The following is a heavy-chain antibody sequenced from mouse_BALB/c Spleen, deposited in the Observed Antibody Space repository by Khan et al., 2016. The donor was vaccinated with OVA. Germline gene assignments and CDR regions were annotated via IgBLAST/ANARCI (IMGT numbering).Heavy chain of an antibody. D-gene: IGHD2-1*01. CDR3: ARSGYGNPFAY. CDR2: INPNNGVS. Sequence: VQLQQPGAELVKPGASVKISCKASGYTFTSYYLYWVKQRPGQGLEWSGGINPNNGVSHFNEKFKNKATLTVDSSSSTAYMQLNSLSSEDSAVYYCARSGYGNPFAYWGQGTLVTVSA. V-gene: IGHV1S81*02. CDR1: GYTFTSYY. J-gene: IGHJ3*01.